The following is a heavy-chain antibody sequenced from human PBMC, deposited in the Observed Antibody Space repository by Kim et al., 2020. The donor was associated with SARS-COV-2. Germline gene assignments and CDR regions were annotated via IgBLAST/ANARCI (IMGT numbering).Heavy chain of an antibody. Sequence: PSLKSRVTISLDTSKNHFSLRLGSVTAADTAVYYCAGSMTRESSGYNYFDYWGQGTLVPVSS. D-gene: IGHD3-22*01. V-gene: IGHV4-39*07. J-gene: IGHJ4*02. CDR3: AGSMTRESSGYNYFDY.